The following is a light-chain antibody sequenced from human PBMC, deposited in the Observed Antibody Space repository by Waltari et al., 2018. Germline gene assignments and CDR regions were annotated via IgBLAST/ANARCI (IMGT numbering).Light chain of an antibody. CDR1: SSDVGSYKF. V-gene: IGLV2-23*01. CDR2: EGT. J-gene: IGLJ3*02. Sequence: QSALTQPASVSGSPGQSITISCTGTSSDVGSYKFVYWYQQHPGKAPKLMIYEGTKRPSGVSNRFSGSKSGNTASLTISGLQAEDEADYYCCSYAGRSTWVFGGGTKLTVL. CDR3: CSYAGRSTWV.